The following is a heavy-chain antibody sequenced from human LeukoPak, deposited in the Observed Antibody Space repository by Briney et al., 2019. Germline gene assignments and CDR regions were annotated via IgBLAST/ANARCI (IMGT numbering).Heavy chain of an antibody. Sequence: SETLSLTCTVSGGSISSYYWSWIRQPPGKGLEWIVYIYYSGSTNYNPSLKSRVTISVDTSKNQFSLKLSSVTAADPAVYYCARGGYSYGYLSWSDPWGQGTLVTVSS. CDR1: GGSISSYY. V-gene: IGHV4-59*01. CDR2: IYYSGST. J-gene: IGHJ5*02. D-gene: IGHD5-18*01. CDR3: ARGGYSYGYLSWSDP.